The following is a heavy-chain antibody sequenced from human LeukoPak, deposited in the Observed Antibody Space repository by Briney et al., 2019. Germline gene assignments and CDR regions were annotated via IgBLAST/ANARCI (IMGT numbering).Heavy chain of an antibody. D-gene: IGHD1-1*01. CDR3: AKATKIYNSPFDY. CDR2: INWSGGST. Sequence: GGSLRLSCAASGFTFDDYAMHWVRQAPGEGLEWVSLINWSGGSTYYTDSVKVRFTISRDNIKNSLYLQMNSLRPEDTALYYCAKATKIYNSPFDYCGQGTLVTVSS. CDR1: GFTFDDYA. J-gene: IGHJ4*02. V-gene: IGHV3-43D*03.